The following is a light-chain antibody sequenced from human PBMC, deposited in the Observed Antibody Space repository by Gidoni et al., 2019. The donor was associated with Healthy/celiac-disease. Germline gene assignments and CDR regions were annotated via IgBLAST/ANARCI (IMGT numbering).Light chain of an antibody. CDR2: DDS. CDR3: QVWDSSSDLVV. CDR1: NIGSKS. V-gene: IGLV3-21*03. Sequence: SYVLTQPPSVSVAPGKTDRITCGGNNIGSKSVQWYQQKPGQAPVLVVYDDSERPSGIPERFSGSNSGNTATLTISRVEAGDEADYYCQVWDSSSDLVVFGGGTKLTVL. J-gene: IGLJ2*01.